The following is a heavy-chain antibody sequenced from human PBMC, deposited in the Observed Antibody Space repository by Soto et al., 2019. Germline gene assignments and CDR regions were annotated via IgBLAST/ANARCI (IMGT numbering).Heavy chain of an antibody. Sequence: EVQLLESGGGLVQPGGSLRLSCAASGFTFSSYAMSWVRQAPGKGLEWVSAISGSGGSTYYADSVKGRFTISRDKSKNTLYLQMNSLRAEDTAVYYCAKAGGIWGSYGDYYYYYMDVWGKGTTVTVSS. D-gene: IGHD3-16*01. J-gene: IGHJ6*03. CDR2: ISGSGGST. V-gene: IGHV3-23*01. CDR1: GFTFSSYA. CDR3: AKAGGIWGSYGDYYYYYMDV.